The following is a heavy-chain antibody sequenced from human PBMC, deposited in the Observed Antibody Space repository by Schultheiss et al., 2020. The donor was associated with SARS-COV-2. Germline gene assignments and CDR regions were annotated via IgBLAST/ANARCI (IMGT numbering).Heavy chain of an antibody. D-gene: IGHD4-17*01. J-gene: IGHJ4*02. CDR2: IYYSGST. Sequence: SETLSLTCTVSGGSISSYYWSWIRQPPGKGLEWIGSIYYSGSTYYNPSLKSRVTISVDTSKNQFSLKLSSVTAADTAVYYCARLRTTVTPPTDYWGQGTLVTVSS. V-gene: IGHV4-39*01. CDR1: GGSISSYY. CDR3: ARLRTTVTPPTDY.